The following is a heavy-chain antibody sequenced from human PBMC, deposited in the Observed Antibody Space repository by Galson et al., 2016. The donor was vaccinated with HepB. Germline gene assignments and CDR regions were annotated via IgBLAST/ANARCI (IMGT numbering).Heavy chain of an antibody. CDR3: AKDGGYYDFWSSHYWGFDY. Sequence: SLRLSCAASGFTFSSYAMSWVRQAPGKGLEWVSAISGSGGSTYYADSVKGRFTISRDNSKNTLYLQMNSLRAEDTAVYYCAKDGGYYDFWSSHYWGFDYWGQGTLVTVSS. V-gene: IGHV3-23*01. CDR1: GFTFSSYA. CDR2: ISGSGGST. D-gene: IGHD3-3*01. J-gene: IGHJ4*02.